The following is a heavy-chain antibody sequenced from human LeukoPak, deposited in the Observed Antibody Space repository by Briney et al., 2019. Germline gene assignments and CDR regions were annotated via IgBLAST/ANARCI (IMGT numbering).Heavy chain of an antibody. D-gene: IGHD3-22*01. CDR1: GYTFTSYA. CDR2: INPNSGGT. CDR3: ARWRYDSSGYYLYYYYYYGMDV. V-gene: IGHV1-2*02. Sequence: ASVKVSCKASGYTFTSYAMHWVRQAPGQGLEWMGWINPNSGGTNYAQKFQGRVTMTRDTSISTAYMELSRLRSDDTAVYYCARWRYDSSGYYLYYYYYYGMDVWGQGTTVTVSS. J-gene: IGHJ6*02.